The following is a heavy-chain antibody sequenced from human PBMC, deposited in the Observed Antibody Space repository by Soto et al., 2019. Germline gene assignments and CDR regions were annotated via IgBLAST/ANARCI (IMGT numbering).Heavy chain of an antibody. D-gene: IGHD4-17*01. V-gene: IGHV4-59*01. CDR2: IYYSGST. J-gene: IGHJ6*03. CDR1: GGSFSGYY. CDR3: ARSNWDYGDYGPEGYYYYYMDV. Sequence: SETLSLTCAVYGGSFSGYYWSWIRQPPGKGLEWIGYIYYSGSTNYNPSLKSRVTISVDTSENQFSLKLSSVTAADTAVYYCARSNWDYGDYGPEGYYYYYMDVWGKGTTVTVSS.